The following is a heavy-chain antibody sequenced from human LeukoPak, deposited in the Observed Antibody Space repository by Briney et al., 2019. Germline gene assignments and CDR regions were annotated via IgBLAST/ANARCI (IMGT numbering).Heavy chain of an antibody. D-gene: IGHD2-15*01. J-gene: IGHJ4*02. CDR2: IIPSLDVA. CDR3: ARDHCSPGTCLGGH. Sequence: ASVKVSCKASGDTFIPYTFSWVRQAPGQGLEWIGRIIPSLDVANNAHKFQGRVTLSVDRDTATTYMEVTSLRSEDTAIYYCARDHCSPGTCLGGHWGQGTLVTVSS. CDR1: GDTFIPYT. V-gene: IGHV1-69*04.